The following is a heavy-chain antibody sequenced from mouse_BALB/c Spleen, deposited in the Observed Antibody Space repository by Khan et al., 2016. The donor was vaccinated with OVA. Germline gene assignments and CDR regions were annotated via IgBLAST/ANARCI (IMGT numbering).Heavy chain of an antibody. CDR3: AREGDDGGLAY. V-gene: IGHV5-12*02. CDR2: ISNRGSTT. J-gene: IGHJ3*01. Sequence: EVELVESGGGLVQPGGSLKLSCATSGFTFSDYYMYWVRQTPEKRLEWVAYISNRGSTTYYPDTLRGRFTISRDNAKNTLYLQMSRLKFEDTAIYDCAREGDDGGLAYWGQGTLVTVSA. CDR1: GFTFSDYY. D-gene: IGHD2-3*01.